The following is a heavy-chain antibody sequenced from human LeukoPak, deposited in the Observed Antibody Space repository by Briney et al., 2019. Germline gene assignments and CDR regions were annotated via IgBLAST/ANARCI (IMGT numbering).Heavy chain of an antibody. V-gene: IGHV3-23*01. Sequence: PGGSLRLSCAASGFTFSSYAMSWVRQAPGKGLEWVSAISGSGGSTYYADSVKGRFTISRDNSKNTLYLQMNSLRAEDTAVYYSAKGSNWRGGYFDYWGQGTLVTVSS. J-gene: IGHJ4*02. CDR2: ISGSGGST. CDR3: AKGSNWRGGYFDY. CDR1: GFTFSSYA. D-gene: IGHD1-1*01.